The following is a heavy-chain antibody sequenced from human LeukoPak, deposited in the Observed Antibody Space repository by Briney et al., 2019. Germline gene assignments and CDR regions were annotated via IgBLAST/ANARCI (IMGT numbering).Heavy chain of an antibody. CDR2: IIPIFGTA. D-gene: IGHD4-17*01. Sequence: SVKVSCKASGGTFSSYAISWVRQAPGQGLEWMGGIIPIFGTANYAQKFQGRVTITTDESTSTAYMELSSLRSEDTAVYYCARVEWGDYGNFDAFXXWGQXTMVTV. J-gene: IGHJ3*01. CDR3: ARVEWGDYGNFDAFXX. CDR1: GGTFSSYA. V-gene: IGHV1-69*05.